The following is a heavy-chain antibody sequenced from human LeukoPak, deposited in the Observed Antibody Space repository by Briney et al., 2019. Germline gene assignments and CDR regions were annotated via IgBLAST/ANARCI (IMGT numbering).Heavy chain of an antibody. CDR3: ARGYCSSTSCSHYNWFDP. CDR2: IYYSGST. J-gene: IGHJ5*02. D-gene: IGHD2-2*01. CDR1: GGSISSYY. Sequence: PSGTLSLTCTVSGGSISSYYWSWIRQPPGKGLEWIGYIYYSGSTNYNPSLKSRVTISVDTSKNQFSLKLSSVTAADTAVYYCARGYCSSTSCSHYNWFDPWGQGTLVTVSS. V-gene: IGHV4-59*01.